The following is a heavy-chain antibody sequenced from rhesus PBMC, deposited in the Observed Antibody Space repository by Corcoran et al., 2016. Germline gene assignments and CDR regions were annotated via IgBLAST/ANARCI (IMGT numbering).Heavy chain of an antibody. J-gene: IGHJ5-1*01. CDR1: GFTFSSYA. CDR2: INSGGGST. Sequence: VQLVETGGGLVQPGGSLRLSCAASGFTFSSYAMQWVRQAPGKGLEWISAINSGGGSTYYADSVKGRFTISRDNSKNTLSLQMNSLRAEDTAVYYCAAIVPSDVWGPGVLVTVSS. V-gene: IGHV3-103*01. CDR3: AAIVPSDV. D-gene: IGHD2-2*01.